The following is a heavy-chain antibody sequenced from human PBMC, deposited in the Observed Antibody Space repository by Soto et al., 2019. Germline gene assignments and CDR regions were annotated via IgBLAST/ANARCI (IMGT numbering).Heavy chain of an antibody. CDR2: IYYSGST. Sequence: TVSRKCIVSGGSISSGGYYWSWIRQHPGKGLEWIGYIYYSGSTYYNPSLKSRVTISVDTSKNQFSLKLSSVTAADTAVYYCARSGTGVYDSSGYFDYWGQGTLVTVPQ. J-gene: IGHJ4*02. V-gene: IGHV4-31*03. CDR3: ARSGTGVYDSSGYFDY. D-gene: IGHD3-22*01. CDR1: GGSISSGGYY.